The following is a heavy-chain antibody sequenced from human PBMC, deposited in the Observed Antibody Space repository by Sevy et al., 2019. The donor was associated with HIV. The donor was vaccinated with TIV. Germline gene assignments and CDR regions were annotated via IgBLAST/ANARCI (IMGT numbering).Heavy chain of an antibody. Sequence: GSLRLSCIASGFSFDTYSMNWVRQTPGQGLEWVANIKRDGSERYYVASVKGRFTISRDNAKTSLYLQMHSLRAEDTAVYYCARDCSSASCLWGLDVWGQGTTVTVSS. CDR3: ARDCSSASCLWGLDV. J-gene: IGHJ6*02. CDR2: IKRDGSER. CDR1: GFSFDTYS. V-gene: IGHV3-7*03. D-gene: IGHD2-2*01.